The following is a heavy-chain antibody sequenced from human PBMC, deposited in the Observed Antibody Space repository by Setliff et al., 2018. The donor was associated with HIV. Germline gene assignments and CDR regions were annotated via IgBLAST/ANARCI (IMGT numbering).Heavy chain of an antibody. J-gene: IGHJ4*02. Sequence: GGSLRLSCAASGFTFSSYVMHWVRQAPGKGLEWVALTWYDGRTTYYADSVKGRFTISRDNSKNILYLQMSDLRPEDTAMYYCARDQILSRASRFCSGSSCFYFDSWGLGTLVTVSS. D-gene: IGHD2-15*01. CDR1: GFTFSSYV. CDR2: TWYDGRTT. V-gene: IGHV3-33*08. CDR3: ARDQILSRASRFCSGSSCFYFDS.